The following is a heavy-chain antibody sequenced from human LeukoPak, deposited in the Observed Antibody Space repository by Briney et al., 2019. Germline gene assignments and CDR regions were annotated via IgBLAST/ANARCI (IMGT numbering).Heavy chain of an antibody. D-gene: IGHD3-10*01. V-gene: IGHV3-11*06. CDR2: ISPTSTYT. CDR3: ARDLGGVGGSGSYADY. CDR1: GFAFSDYY. J-gene: IGHJ4*02. Sequence: GGSLRLSCAASGFAFSDYYMSWIRQAPGKGLEWVSYISPTSTYTNYADSVKGRFTISRDNAKNSVSLQVDSLRAEDTAVYYCARDLGGVGGSGSYADYWGQGTLVTVSS.